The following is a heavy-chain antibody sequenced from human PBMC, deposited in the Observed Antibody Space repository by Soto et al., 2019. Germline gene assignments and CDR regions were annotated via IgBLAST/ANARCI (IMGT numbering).Heavy chain of an antibody. CDR2: IDPSDSYT. CDR3: ALATYYYYGMDV. J-gene: IGHJ6*04. CDR1: GYSFTSYW. Sequence: GDSLKISCKGSGYSFTSYWISWVRQMPGKGLEWMGRIDPSDSYTNYSQSFQGHVTISADKSISTAYLQWSSLKASDTAMYYCALATYYYYGMDVWGKETTVTVSS. V-gene: IGHV5-10-1*01.